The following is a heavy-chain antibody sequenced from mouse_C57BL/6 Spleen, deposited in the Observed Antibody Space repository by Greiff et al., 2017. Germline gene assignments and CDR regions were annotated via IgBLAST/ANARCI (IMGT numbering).Heavy chain of an antibody. Sequence: EVQLVESGGGLVKPGGSLKLSCAASGFTFSSYAMSWVRQTPEKRLEWVATISDGGSYTYYPDNVKGRFTISRDNAKNNLYLQMSHLKSEDTAMYYCASQLTGYAMDYWGQGTSVTVSS. V-gene: IGHV5-4*01. D-gene: IGHD1-1*01. CDR1: GFTFSSYA. CDR2: ISDGGSYT. CDR3: ASQLTGYAMDY. J-gene: IGHJ4*01.